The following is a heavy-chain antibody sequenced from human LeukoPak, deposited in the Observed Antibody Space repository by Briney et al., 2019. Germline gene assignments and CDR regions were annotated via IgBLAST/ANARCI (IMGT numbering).Heavy chain of an antibody. J-gene: IGHJ6*03. D-gene: IGHD6-13*01. V-gene: IGHV1-69*05. Sequence: ASVKVSCKASGGTFSSYAISWVRQAPGQGLEWMGGIIPIFGTANYAQKFQGRVTITTDESTSTAYMELSSLRSEDTAVYYCARDQYSSSWPYYYYYMDVWGKGTTVTVSS. CDR3: ARDQYSSSWPYYYYYMDV. CDR1: GGTFSSYA. CDR2: IIPIFGTA.